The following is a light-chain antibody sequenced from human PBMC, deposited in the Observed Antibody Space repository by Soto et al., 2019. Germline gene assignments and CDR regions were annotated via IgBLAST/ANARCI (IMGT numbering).Light chain of an antibody. CDR3: CSYAGSYTFDVV. CDR2: DVS. Sequence: QSVLTQPRSVSGYPGQSVTISCTGTSSDVGGYNYVSWYQQHPGKAPKLMIYDVSKRPSGVPDRFSGSKSGNTASLTISGLQAEDEADYYCCSYAGSYTFDVVFGGGTKLTVL. V-gene: IGLV2-11*01. J-gene: IGLJ2*01. CDR1: SSDVGGYNY.